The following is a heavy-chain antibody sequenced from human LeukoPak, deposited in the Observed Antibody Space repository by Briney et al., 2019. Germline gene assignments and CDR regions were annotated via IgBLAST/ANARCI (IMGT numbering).Heavy chain of an antibody. CDR3: ARNNGMDV. Sequence: GGSLKLSCAASGFTLSNHWMTWVRQVPGRGPEWVANVNRDGSETYYLNSVEGRFTISKDNAKNSLYLQTNSLRAEDTALYHCARNNGMDVWGQGTTVIVSS. CDR1: GFTLSNHW. J-gene: IGHJ6*02. V-gene: IGHV3-7*03. CDR2: VNRDGSET.